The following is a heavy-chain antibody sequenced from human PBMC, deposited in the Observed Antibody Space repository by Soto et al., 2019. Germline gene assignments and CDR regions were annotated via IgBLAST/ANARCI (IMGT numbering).Heavy chain of an antibody. CDR2: IWHDGSNK. D-gene: IGHD1-26*01. J-gene: IGHJ4*02. CDR3: ARAVGPYDY. Sequence: QVQLVESGGGVVQPGRSLRLSCAASGFTFSTYGIHWVRQAPGKGLEWVAVIWHDGSNKYYADSVKGRFTISRDNSKSTLYLQMDSLRAEDTAVYYCARAVGPYDYWGQGTLVTVPS. V-gene: IGHV3-33*01. CDR1: GFTFSTYG.